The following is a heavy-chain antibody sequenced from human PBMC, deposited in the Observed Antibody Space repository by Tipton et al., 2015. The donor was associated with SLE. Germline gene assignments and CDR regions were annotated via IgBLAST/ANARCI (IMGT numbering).Heavy chain of an antibody. CDR2: IYHSGST. CDR3: ARVYSSGWCAH. Sequence: TLSLTCAVSGYSISSGYYWGWIRQPPGKGLEWIGSIYHSGSTYYNPSLKSRLTISVDTSKNQFSLKLSSVTAADTAVYYCARVYSSGWCAHWGQGTLVTVSS. J-gene: IGHJ4*02. D-gene: IGHD6-19*01. V-gene: IGHV4-38-2*01. CDR1: GYSISSGYY.